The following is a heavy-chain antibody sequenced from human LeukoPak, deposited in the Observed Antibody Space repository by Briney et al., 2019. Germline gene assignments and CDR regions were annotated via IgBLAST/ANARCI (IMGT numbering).Heavy chain of an antibody. CDR1: GGTFSSYA. CDR2: IIPIFGTA. Sequence: SVKVSCKASGGTFSSYAISWVRQAPGQGLEWMGGIIPIFGTANYAQKFQGRVTITTDESTSTAYMELSSLRSEDTAVYYCARGLRYFDWFPDYWGQGTLVTVSS. V-gene: IGHV1-69*05. CDR3: ARGLRYFDWFPDY. D-gene: IGHD3-9*01. J-gene: IGHJ4*02.